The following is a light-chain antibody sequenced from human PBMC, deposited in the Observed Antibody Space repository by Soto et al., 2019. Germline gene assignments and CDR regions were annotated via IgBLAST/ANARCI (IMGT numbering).Light chain of an antibody. CDR2: AAS. J-gene: IGKJ2*03. V-gene: IGKV3-20*01. CDR1: QAITSRN. Sequence: EIVLTQSPGTLSLSPGEGATLSCRASQAITSRNLAWYQQKPGQAPRLLIYAASTRSTGIPDRFSGSGSGTDFTLTINSLEPEDFAVYYCQQYGHSPRSFGQGTKLESK. CDR3: QQYGHSPRS.